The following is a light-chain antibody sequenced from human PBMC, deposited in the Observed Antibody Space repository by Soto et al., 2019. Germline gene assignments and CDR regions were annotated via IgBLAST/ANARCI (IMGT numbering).Light chain of an antibody. V-gene: IGLV2-23*01. CDR2: EAS. Sequence: QSALTQPASVSGSPGQSITISCTGTSNDIGGYNLVSWYQQHPGKAPKLIIYEASERPSGVSDRFSGSRSGNTASLTISTLQAEDEADYSCCSYAGENLYVFGTGTKLTVL. CDR1: SNDIGGYNL. J-gene: IGLJ1*01. CDR3: CSYAGENLYV.